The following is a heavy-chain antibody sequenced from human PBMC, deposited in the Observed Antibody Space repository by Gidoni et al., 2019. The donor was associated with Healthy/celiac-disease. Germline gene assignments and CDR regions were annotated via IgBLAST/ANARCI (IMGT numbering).Heavy chain of an antibody. J-gene: IGHJ4*02. Sequence: QVQLKESGPGLVKPSETLSLTCTVSGGSVSSGRYYWRWIRQPPGKGLEWIGYIYYSGSTNYNPSLKSRVTISVDTSKNQFSLKLSSVTAADTAVYYCARAYCGGDCYSEVYYFDYWGQGTLVTVSS. CDR3: ARAYCGGDCYSEVYYFDY. CDR2: IYYSGST. D-gene: IGHD2-21*02. V-gene: IGHV4-61*01. CDR1: GGSVSSGRYY.